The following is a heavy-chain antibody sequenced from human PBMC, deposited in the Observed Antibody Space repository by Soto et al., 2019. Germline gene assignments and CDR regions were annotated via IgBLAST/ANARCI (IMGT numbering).Heavy chain of an antibody. Sequence: QVQVQESGPGLVKPSETLSLNCSVSGGSLSGYYWSWIRQPPGKGLEWIGYVYYSGNTKYNPSLKSRVTLSVDRPENQFYLRLSSVTAADTAVYFCACTTCISTGPNLGEFDYWGQGAQVTVSS. V-gene: IGHV4-59*08. D-gene: IGHD2-2*01. J-gene: IGHJ4*02. CDR1: GGSLSGYY. CDR3: ACTTCISTGPNLGEFDY. CDR2: VYYSGNT.